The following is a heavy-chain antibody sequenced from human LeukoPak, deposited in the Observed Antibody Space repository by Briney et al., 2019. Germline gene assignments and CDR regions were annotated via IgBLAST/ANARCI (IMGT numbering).Heavy chain of an antibody. V-gene: IGHV3-23*01. J-gene: IGHJ4*02. D-gene: IGHD1-26*01. CDR2: ISGSGGST. CDR1: GFTFSSYA. Sequence: PGGSLRLSCAASGFTFSSYAMSWVRQAPGKGLEWVSAISGSGGSTYYADSVKGRFTISRDNSKNTLYLQMNSLRAEDTAVYYCAKAKDRGSYYVSYYFDYGGQGTLVTVSS. CDR3: AKAKDRGSYYVSYYFDY.